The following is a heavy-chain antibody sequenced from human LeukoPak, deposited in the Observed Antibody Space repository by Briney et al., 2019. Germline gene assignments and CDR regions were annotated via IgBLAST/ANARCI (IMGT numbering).Heavy chain of an antibody. CDR3: ATRGVIVVVTAIRDY. CDR2: ISGSGGST. V-gene: IGHV3-23*01. Sequence: GGSLRLSCAASGFTFSSYAMSWVRQAPGKGLEWVSAISGSGGSTYYADSVKGRFTISGDNSKNTLYLQMNSLRAEDTAVYYCATRGVIVVVTAIRDYWGQGTLVTVSS. J-gene: IGHJ4*02. D-gene: IGHD2-21*02. CDR1: GFTFSSYA.